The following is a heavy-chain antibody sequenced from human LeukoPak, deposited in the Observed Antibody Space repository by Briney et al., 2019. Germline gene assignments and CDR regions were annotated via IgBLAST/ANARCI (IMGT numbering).Heavy chain of an antibody. CDR1: GFTFSSYA. V-gene: IGHV3-23*01. CDR2: ISYSGGNT. D-gene: IGHD5-12*01. Sequence: GGSLRLSCAASGFTFSSYAMSWVRQAPGKGLEWVSAISYSGGNTYYADSGKGRFTISRDNSKNTLYLQMNSLRAEDTAVYYCAKGSSNSGYTFLDFWGQGTLVTVSS. CDR3: AKGSSNSGYTFLDF. J-gene: IGHJ4*02.